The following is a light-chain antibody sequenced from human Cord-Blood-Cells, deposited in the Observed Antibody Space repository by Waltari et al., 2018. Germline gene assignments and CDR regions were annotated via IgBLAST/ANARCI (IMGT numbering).Light chain of an antibody. CDR2: AAS. CDR1: QGFSNY. J-gene: IGKJ4*01. CDR3: QKYNSAPLT. V-gene: IGKV1-27*01. Sequence: DIQMTQSPSSLSASVGDRVTITCRASQGFSNYLAWYQQKPGKGPKLLIYAASTLQSGVPSRFSGSGSGTDFTLTISSLQPEDVATYYCQKYNSAPLTFGGGTKVEIK.